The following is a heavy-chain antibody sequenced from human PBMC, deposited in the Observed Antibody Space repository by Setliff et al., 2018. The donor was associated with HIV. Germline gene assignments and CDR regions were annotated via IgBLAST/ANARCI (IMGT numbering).Heavy chain of an antibody. CDR3: ARHRVDTSMLVVKSPGAFDL. CDR2: IFPADSDT. V-gene: IGHV5-51*01. CDR1: GYSFGDYW. D-gene: IGHD3-22*01. J-gene: IGHJ3*01. Sequence: GESLKISCRGFGYSFGDYWIGWVRQKPRKGLEWMGIIFPADSDTRVSPSFQGHVSISADRSTYAAFLQWTSLKASDTGMYFCARHRVDTSMLVVKSPGAFDLWGQGTLVTVSS.